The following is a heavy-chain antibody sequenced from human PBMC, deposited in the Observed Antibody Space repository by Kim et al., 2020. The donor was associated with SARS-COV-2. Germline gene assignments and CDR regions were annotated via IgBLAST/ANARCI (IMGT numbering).Heavy chain of an antibody. CDR2: ISSSSSYI. CDR3: ARDSWNIVVVPDWDQDAFDI. V-gene: IGHV3-21*01. J-gene: IGHJ3*02. D-gene: IGHD2-2*01. Sequence: GWSLRLSCAASGFTFSSYSMNWVRQAPGKGLEWVASISSSSSYIYYADSVKGRFTISRDNAKNSLCLQMNSLRAGDTAVYYCARDSWNIVVVPDWDQDAFDICGSGKMVTVSS. CDR1: GFTFSSYS.